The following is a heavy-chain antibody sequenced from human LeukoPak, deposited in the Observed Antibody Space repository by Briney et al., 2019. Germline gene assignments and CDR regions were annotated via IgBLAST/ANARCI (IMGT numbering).Heavy chain of an antibody. D-gene: IGHD2-2*01. J-gene: IGHJ6*03. Sequence: SQTLSLTCTVSSGSISSGGYYWSWIRQPPGKGLEWIGYIYRSGSTYYNPSLKSRVTISVDRSKNQFSLKLSSVTAADTAVYYCARDETVVPAASYYYYYYMDVWGKGTTVTVSS. CDR3: ARDETVVPAASYYYYYYMDV. V-gene: IGHV4-30-2*01. CDR2: IYRSGST. CDR1: SGSISSGGYY.